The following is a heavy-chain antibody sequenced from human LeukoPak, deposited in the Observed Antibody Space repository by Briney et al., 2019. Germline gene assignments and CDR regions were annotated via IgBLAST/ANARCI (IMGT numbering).Heavy chain of an antibody. D-gene: IGHD3-22*01. CDR2: IYPGDSDT. V-gene: IGHV5-51*01. J-gene: IGHJ4*02. Sequence: GESLQISCQGSGYSFTSYWIGWVRQMPGKGLEWMGIIYPGDSDTRYSPSFQGQVTISADKSISTAYLQWSSLKASDTAMYYCARQTQTYDSSGPLLDYWGQGTLVTVSS. CDR3: ARQTQTYDSSGPLLDY. CDR1: GYSFTSYW.